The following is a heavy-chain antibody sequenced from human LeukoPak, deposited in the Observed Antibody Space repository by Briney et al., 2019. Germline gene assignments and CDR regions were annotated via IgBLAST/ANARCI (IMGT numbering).Heavy chain of an antibody. Sequence: ASVKVSCKASGYTFTGYYMHWVRQALGQGLEWMGRINPNSGGTNYAQKFQGRVTMTRDTSISTAYMELSRLRSDDTAVYYCASDAGFNTAVDYWGQGTLVTVSS. J-gene: IGHJ4*02. D-gene: IGHD5-18*01. CDR2: INPNSGGT. CDR3: ASDAGFNTAVDY. CDR1: GYTFTGYY. V-gene: IGHV1-2*06.